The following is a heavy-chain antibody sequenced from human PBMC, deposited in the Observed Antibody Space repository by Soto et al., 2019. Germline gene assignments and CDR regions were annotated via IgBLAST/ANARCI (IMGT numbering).Heavy chain of an antibody. J-gene: IGHJ6*02. D-gene: IGHD3-16*01. CDR3: ARPMGDLSYGMDV. CDR2: IAYSGSS. CDR1: GGSISSSSYY. Sequence: QLQLQESGPGLVKPSETLSLTCTVSGGSISSSSYYWDWLRQPPGKGLEWIGTIAYSGSSYYNPSLKSRVTISIDTSKNQFSLKLTSVTAADTAVYYGARPMGDLSYGMDVWGQGTTVTVSS. V-gene: IGHV4-39*01.